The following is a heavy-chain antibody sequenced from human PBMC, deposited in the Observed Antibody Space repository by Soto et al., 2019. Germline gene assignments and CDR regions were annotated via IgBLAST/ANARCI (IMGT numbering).Heavy chain of an antibody. CDR3: AKGIIVVVTYNWFDP. D-gene: IGHD3-22*01. CDR2: ISGSGGST. V-gene: IGHV3-23*01. J-gene: IGHJ5*02. Sequence: PGGSLRLSCAASGFTFSSYAMSWVRQAPGKGLEWVSAISGSGGSTYYADSVKGRFTISRDNSKNTLYLQMNSLRAEDTAVYYCAKGIIVVVTYNWFDPWGQGTLVTVSS. CDR1: GFTFSSYA.